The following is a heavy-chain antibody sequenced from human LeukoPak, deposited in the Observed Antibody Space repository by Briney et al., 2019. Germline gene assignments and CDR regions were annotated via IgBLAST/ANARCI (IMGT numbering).Heavy chain of an antibody. J-gene: IGHJ6*02. Sequence: PGRSLRLSCAASGFTFDDYAMHWVRQAPGKDLEWVSGISWNSGSIGYADSVKGRFTISRDNAKNSLYLQMNSLRAEDTALYYCAKIAAAGEYYYYGMDVWGQGTTVTVSS. CDR3: AKIAAAGEYYYYGMDV. V-gene: IGHV3-9*01. D-gene: IGHD6-13*01. CDR2: ISWNSGSI. CDR1: GFTFDDYA.